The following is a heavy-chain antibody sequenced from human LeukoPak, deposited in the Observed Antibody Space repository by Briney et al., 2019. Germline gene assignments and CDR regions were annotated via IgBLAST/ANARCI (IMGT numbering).Heavy chain of an antibody. CDR3: ARGGDSSGYYYVPEYFQH. V-gene: IGHV1-69*05. Sequence: SVKDSCKASGGTFSSYATSWVRQAPGQGLEWMGGIIPIFGTANYAQKFQGRVTITTDESTSTAYMELSSLRSEDTAVYYCARGGDSSGYYYVPEYFQHWGQGTLVTVSS. D-gene: IGHD3-22*01. CDR1: GGTFSSYA. J-gene: IGHJ1*01. CDR2: IIPIFGTA.